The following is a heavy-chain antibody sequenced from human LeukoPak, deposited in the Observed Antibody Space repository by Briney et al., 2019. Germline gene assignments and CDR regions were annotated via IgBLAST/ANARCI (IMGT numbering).Heavy chain of an antibody. CDR2: IYADGDS. Sequence: SETLSLTCTVSGGSVSSDNSYWNWIRQPAGKGLEWIGRIYADGDSTYNPSLKSRVTISVDTSKNQFSLRLTSMTAADTVVYYCARGYYYRSWGQGTLVTVSS. CDR3: ARGYYYRS. V-gene: IGHV4-61*02. D-gene: IGHD3-10*01. J-gene: IGHJ4*02. CDR1: GGSVSSDNSY.